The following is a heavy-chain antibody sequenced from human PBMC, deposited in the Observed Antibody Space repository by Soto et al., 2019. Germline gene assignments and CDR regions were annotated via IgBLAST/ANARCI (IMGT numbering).Heavy chain of an antibody. D-gene: IGHD6-19*01. Sequence: SETLSLTCTDSGYCISRGSYWACLRQQPGKVPEWIACIYHGGTTFYNKSLKSRITISVDTSNNQFSLKLTSVTAADTAVYYCARVHVTVVAGSTFDYWGHGTLVTVSS. V-gene: IGHV4-38-2*02. CDR2: IYHGGTT. CDR1: GYCISRGSY. CDR3: ARVHVTVVAGSTFDY. J-gene: IGHJ4*01.